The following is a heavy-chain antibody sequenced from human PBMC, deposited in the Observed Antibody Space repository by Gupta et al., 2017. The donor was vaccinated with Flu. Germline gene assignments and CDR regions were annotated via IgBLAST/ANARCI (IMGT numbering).Heavy chain of an antibody. CDR2: IYWNDDK. CDR3: AHRLYGDDSAITGDWFAP. V-gene: IGHV2-5*01. J-gene: IGHJ5*02. CDR1: GFSLSTSGVG. Sequence: QITLKESGPTLVKPTQTLTLTCTFSGFSLSTSGVGVGWIRQPPGKALEWLALIYWNDDKRYSPSRKSRLTITKDTSKNQVVRTMTNMDPVETATYDCAHRLYGDDSAITGDWFAPGGQGTLVTVSS. D-gene: IGHD4-17*01.